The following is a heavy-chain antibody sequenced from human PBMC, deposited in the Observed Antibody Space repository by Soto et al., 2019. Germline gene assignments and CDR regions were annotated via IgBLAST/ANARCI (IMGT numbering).Heavy chain of an antibody. CDR1: GYIFNNFG. CDR3: ARDIDFDIAY. V-gene: IGHV1-18*01. CDR2: IYSKAGTI. J-gene: IGHJ4*02. Sequence: QVQLVQSGAEVQKPGASVKVSCKTSGYIFNNFGITWVRQAPGLGLEWLGWIYSKAGTINFAQKFQGRVTMTTDTSTSTAYMELRSLTFDYSAVYFCARDIDFDIAYWGQGTLVTVS. D-gene: IGHD3-9*01.